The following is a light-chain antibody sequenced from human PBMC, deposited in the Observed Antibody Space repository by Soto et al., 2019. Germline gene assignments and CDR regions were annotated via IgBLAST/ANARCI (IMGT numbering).Light chain of an antibody. V-gene: IGKV3-20*01. CDR3: QQYGNSPWT. Sequence: ETVLTQSPGTLALSPGERVTLSCRACQSVTYRYLAWYQQKPVQAPRLLIYAASTRATGIPDRFTGSGSGTDFTFTISRLEPGDFAVYHCQQYGNSPWTFGQGTKVDIK. J-gene: IGKJ1*01. CDR2: AAS. CDR1: QSVTYRY.